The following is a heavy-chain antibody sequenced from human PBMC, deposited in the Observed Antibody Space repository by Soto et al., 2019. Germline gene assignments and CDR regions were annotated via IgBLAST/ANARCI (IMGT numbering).Heavy chain of an antibody. CDR3: ARDGGTLKEPIQGQYFQH. CDR2: IYYSGST. Sequence: QVQLQESGPGLVKPSETLSLTCTVSGGSVSSGSYYWSWIRQPPGKGLEWIGSIYYSGSTNYNPSLKSRVTISVDTSKNQFSLKRSSVTAADTAVYYCARDGGTLKEPIQGQYFQHWGQGTLVTVSS. D-gene: IGHD3-16*01. V-gene: IGHV4-61*01. CDR1: GGSVSSGSYY. J-gene: IGHJ1*01.